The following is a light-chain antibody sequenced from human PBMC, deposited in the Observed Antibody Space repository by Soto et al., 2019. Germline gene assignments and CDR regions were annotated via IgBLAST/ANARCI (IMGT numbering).Light chain of an antibody. V-gene: IGKV3-20*01. Sequence: EIVLTQSPGTLSLSPGERATLSCRASQSVSSSYLAWYQQKPGQAPRLLIYGASSRATGIPDRFSDSGSGTDFTLTISRLEPEDFAVYFCQQYGSSPVTFGQRTRLEIK. J-gene: IGKJ5*01. CDR3: QQYGSSPVT. CDR1: QSVSSSY. CDR2: GAS.